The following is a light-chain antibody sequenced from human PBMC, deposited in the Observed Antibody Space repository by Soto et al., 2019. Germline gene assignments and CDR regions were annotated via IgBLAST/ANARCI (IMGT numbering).Light chain of an antibody. Sequence: QLVLTQSPSASAPLGASVKLTCTLSSGHSINAIAWHQQQPEKGPRYLMNLNSAGSHSKGDGIPDRFSGSSSGAARDLTISSRQSEDQAVQSCQTWGTGIVVFGGGTKL. CDR3: QTWGTGIVV. V-gene: IGLV4-69*01. CDR2: LNSAGSH. J-gene: IGLJ2*01. CDR1: SGHSINA.